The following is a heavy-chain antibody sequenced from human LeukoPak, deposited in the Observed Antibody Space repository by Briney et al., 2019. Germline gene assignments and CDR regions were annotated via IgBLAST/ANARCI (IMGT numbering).Heavy chain of an antibody. Sequence: GGSLRLSCAGSGFILSNYWMSWVRQAPGKGLEWVANIKQGGSEKYYVDSVKGRFTISSDNAKNSLYLQMNSLRAEDTAVYYCARENFGSGSYGDLTYFDYWGQGTLVTVSS. CDR1: GFILSNYW. CDR2: IKQGGSEK. V-gene: IGHV3-7*04. CDR3: ARENFGSGSYGDLTYFDY. J-gene: IGHJ4*02. D-gene: IGHD3-10*01.